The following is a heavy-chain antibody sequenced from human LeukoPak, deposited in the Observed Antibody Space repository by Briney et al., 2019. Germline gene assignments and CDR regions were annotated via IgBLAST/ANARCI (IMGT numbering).Heavy chain of an antibody. Sequence: PSETLSLTCAVYGGSFGDYDWNWIRQSPGKGLEWIGKINHSGSTNYIPSLKSRITISVDTSKNQFSLKLSSVTAADTAVYYCARDGYDILTGYYTVRYFDYWGQGTLVTVSS. J-gene: IGHJ4*02. V-gene: IGHV4-34*01. CDR3: ARDGYDILTGYYTVRYFDY. CDR1: GGSFGDYD. CDR2: INHSGST. D-gene: IGHD3-9*01.